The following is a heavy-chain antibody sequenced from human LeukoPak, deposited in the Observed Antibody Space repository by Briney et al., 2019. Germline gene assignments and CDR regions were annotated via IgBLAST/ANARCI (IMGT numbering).Heavy chain of an antibody. Sequence: SQTLSLTCAVSGGSISSGGYSWSWIRQPPGKGLEWFGYIYHSGSTYYNPSLKSRVTISVDRSKNQFSLKLSSVTAADTAVYYCARGPAAGDNWFDPWGQGTLVTVSS. CDR3: ARGPAAGDNWFDP. CDR1: GGSISSGGYS. J-gene: IGHJ5*02. D-gene: IGHD6-13*01. V-gene: IGHV4-30-2*01. CDR2: IYHSGST.